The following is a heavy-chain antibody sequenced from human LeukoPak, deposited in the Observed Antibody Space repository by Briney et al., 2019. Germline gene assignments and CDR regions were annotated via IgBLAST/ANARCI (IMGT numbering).Heavy chain of an antibody. CDR2: IWYDGSNK. D-gene: IGHD3-22*01. V-gene: IGHV3-33*06. CDR1: GFTFSSYG. Sequence: GGSLRLSCAASGFTFSSYGMHWVRQAPGKGLEWVAVIWYDGSNKYYADSVKGRFTISRDNSKNTLYLQMNSLRAEDTAVYYCAKDTDYDSSGHSPHWGQGTLVTVSS. CDR3: AKDTDYDSSGHSPH. J-gene: IGHJ4*02.